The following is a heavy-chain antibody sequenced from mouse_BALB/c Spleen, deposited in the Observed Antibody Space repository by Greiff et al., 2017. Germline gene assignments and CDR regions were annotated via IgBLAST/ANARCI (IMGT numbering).Heavy chain of an antibody. CDR1: GYNFTSYW. CDR3: ARFYEAY. CDR2: IYPGSGST. V-gene: IGHV1-55*01. J-gene: IGHJ3*01. Sequence: QVQLQQPGAELVKPGTSVKLSCKASGYNFTSYWINWVKLRPGQGLEWIGDIYPGSGSTNYNEKFKSKATLTVDTSSSTAYMQLSSLASEDSALYYCARFYEAYWGQGTLVTVSA. D-gene: IGHD2-3*01.